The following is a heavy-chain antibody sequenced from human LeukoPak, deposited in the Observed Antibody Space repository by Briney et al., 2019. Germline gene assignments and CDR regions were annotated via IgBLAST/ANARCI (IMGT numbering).Heavy chain of an antibody. V-gene: IGHV4-34*01. D-gene: IGHD5-12*01. CDR1: GGSFSGYY. CDR2: INHSVST. CDR3: ARELPRQWLRFGTFDY. Sequence: SETLSLTCAVYGGSFSGYYWSWIRQPPGKGLEWIGEINHSVSTNYNPSLKSRVTISVDTSKNQFSLKLSSVTAADTAVYYCARELPRQWLRFGTFDYWGQGTLVTVSS. J-gene: IGHJ4*02.